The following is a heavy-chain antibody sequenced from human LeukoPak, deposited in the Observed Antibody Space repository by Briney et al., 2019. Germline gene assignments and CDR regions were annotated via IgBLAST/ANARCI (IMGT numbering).Heavy chain of an antibody. CDR2: TNHRGDA. J-gene: IGHJ4*02. V-gene: IGHV4-34*01. Sequence: SETLSLTCDVSGSSFGPYYWSRIRQSPVKGLEWIGETNHRGDASYNPSLKSRVTVSVDTSKNQFSLRLTSVTAADTAVYYCARGLSAHCFDHWGQGTLVTVSS. CDR1: GSSFGPYY. CDR3: ARGLSAHCFDH.